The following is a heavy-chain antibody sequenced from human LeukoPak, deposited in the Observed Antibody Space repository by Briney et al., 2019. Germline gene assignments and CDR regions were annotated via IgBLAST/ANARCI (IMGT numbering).Heavy chain of an antibody. CDR3: ARGPPYYYDSSGYYRFDY. J-gene: IGHJ4*02. V-gene: IGHV4-34*01. D-gene: IGHD3-22*01. Sequence: PSETLSLTCAVYGGSLSGYYWSWIRQPPGTGLEWIGEIKHSGSTNYNPSLKSRVTISVDTSKNQFSLNLRSVTAADTAVYYCARGPPYYYDSSGYYRFDYWGQGILVIVSS. CDR2: IKHSGST. CDR1: GGSLSGYY.